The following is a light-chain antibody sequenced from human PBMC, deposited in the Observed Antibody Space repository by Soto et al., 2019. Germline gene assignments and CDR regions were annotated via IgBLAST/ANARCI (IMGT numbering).Light chain of an antibody. Sequence: QSALTQPASVSGSPGQSITISCTGTSSDVGSYNLVSWYQQHPAKAPKLMISEVSKRPSGVSNRFSGSKSGNTASLTISGLQAEDEADYYCCSYAGSSTVVFGGGTKRTVL. J-gene: IGLJ2*01. CDR3: CSYAGSSTVV. CDR2: EVS. CDR1: SSDVGSYNL. V-gene: IGLV2-23*02.